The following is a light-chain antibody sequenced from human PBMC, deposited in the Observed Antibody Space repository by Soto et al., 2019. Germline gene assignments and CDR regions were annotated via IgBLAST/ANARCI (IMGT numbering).Light chain of an antibody. V-gene: IGKV3-20*01. Sequence: EIVLTQSPGTLSLSPGERATLSCRASQSVSSTYLGWYQQKPGQAPRLLVSVASSRATGIPDRFSGSGSGTSFTITISRLAPEDFALYYCQQYGSIPFTFGPGTKVDI. CDR2: VAS. CDR3: QQYGSIPFT. J-gene: IGKJ3*01. CDR1: QSVSSTY.